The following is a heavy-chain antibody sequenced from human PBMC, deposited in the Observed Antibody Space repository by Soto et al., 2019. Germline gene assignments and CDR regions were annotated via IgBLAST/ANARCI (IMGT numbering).Heavy chain of an antibody. J-gene: IGHJ4*02. CDR1: GFTFSVYG. D-gene: IGHD6-19*01. CDR3: AKRSSGWIDS. V-gene: IGHV3-30*18. CDR2: ISYDGSNK. Sequence: GGSLRLSCAASGFTFSVYGMHWVRQAPGKGLEWVAVISYDGSNKYYADSVKGRFTISRDNSKNTLYLQVNSLRAEDTAVYYCAKRSSGWIDSWGQGTLVTVSS.